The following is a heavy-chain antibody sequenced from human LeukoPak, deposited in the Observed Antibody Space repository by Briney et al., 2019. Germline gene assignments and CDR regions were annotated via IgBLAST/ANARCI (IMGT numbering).Heavy chain of an antibody. CDR2: ISSSSSYI. J-gene: IGHJ1*01. CDR3: ARPSRPYRSTEYFQH. V-gene: IGHV3-21*01. Sequence: GGSLRLSCAASRFTFSNYNMNWVRQAPGEGLEWVSSISSSSSYIYYADSVKGRFTISRDNAKNSLYLQMNSLRAEDTAVYYCARPSRPYRSTEYFQHWGQGTLVIVSS. D-gene: IGHD6-13*01. CDR1: RFTFSNYN.